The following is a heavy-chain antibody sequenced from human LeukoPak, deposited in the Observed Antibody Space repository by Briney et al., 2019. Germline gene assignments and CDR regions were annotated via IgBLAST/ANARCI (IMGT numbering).Heavy chain of an antibody. D-gene: IGHD6-19*01. CDR1: GGTFSSYA. Sequence: ASVKVSCKASGGTFSSYAISWVRQAPGQGLEWMGWINPNSGGTNYAQKFQGWVTMTRDTSISTAYMELSRLRSDDTAVYYCASISPSLFHSSGWSFDYWGQGTLVTVSS. V-gene: IGHV1-2*04. J-gene: IGHJ4*02. CDR3: ASISPSLFHSSGWSFDY. CDR2: INPNSGGT.